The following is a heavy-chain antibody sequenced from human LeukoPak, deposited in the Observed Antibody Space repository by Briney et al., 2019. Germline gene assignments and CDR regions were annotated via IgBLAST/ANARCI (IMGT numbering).Heavy chain of an antibody. CDR2: IIPIFGTA. CDR3: ALGFGQWLVRTDY. CDR1: GYTFTSYG. J-gene: IGHJ4*02. D-gene: IGHD6-19*01. Sequence: SVKVSCKASGYTFTSYGISWVRQAPGQGLEWMGRIIPIFGTANYAQKFQGRVTITTDESTSTAYMELSSLRSEDTAVYYCALGFGQWLVRTDYWGQGTLVTVSS. V-gene: IGHV1-69*05.